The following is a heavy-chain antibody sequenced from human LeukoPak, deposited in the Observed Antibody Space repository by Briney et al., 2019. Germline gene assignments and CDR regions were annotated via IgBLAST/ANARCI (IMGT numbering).Heavy chain of an antibody. CDR3: ATTPDGSGPAVY. J-gene: IGHJ4*02. D-gene: IGHD3-22*01. Sequence: ASVKVSCKVSGYTLTELSMHWVRQAPGKGLEWMGGFDPEDGETICAQKFQGRVTMTEDTSTDTAYVELSSLRSEDTAVYYCATTPDGSGPAVYWGQGTLVTVSS. CDR1: GYTLTELS. CDR2: FDPEDGET. V-gene: IGHV1-24*01.